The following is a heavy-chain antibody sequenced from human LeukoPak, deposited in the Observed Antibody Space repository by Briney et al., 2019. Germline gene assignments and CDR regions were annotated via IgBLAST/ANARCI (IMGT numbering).Heavy chain of an antibody. CDR3: ARQDYNSGKDF. Sequence: SGTLSLTCIVSGGSVNATTYYWGWIRQPPGKGLEWIGTIYYSGTTYYNPSLKTRVTISVDASKNRFSLEVRSVTAADTAVYYCARQDYNSGKDFWGQGTLVTVSS. V-gene: IGHV4-39*07. J-gene: IGHJ4*02. D-gene: IGHD3-10*01. CDR2: IYYSGTT. CDR1: GGSVNATTYY.